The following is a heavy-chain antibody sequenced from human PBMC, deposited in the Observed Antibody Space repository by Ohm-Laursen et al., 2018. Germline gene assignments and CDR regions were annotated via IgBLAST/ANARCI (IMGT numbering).Heavy chain of an antibody. V-gene: IGHV3-7*01. J-gene: IGHJ3*02. CDR1: GFTFSSYW. D-gene: IGHD3-16*01. Sequence: SLRLSCAASGFTFSSYWMSWVRQAPGKGLEWVANIKQDGSEKYYVDSVKGRFTISRDNAKNSLYLQMNGLRAEDTAVYYCFGGPTWDIWGQGAMVTVSS. CDR2: IKQDGSEK. CDR3: FGGPTWDI.